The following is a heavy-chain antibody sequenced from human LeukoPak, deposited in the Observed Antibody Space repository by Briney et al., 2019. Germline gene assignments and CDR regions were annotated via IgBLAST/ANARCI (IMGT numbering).Heavy chain of an antibody. CDR3: ARLYDSSGYESSFRY. Sequence: GASVKVSCKASGYTFTSYGISWVRQAPGQGREWMGWISAYNGNTNYAQKLQGRVTINTDTSTSTDYMELRSLRSDDTAVYYCARLYDSSGYESSFRYWGQGTLVTVSS. V-gene: IGHV1-18*01. CDR2: ISAYNGNT. CDR1: GYTFTSYG. J-gene: IGHJ4*02. D-gene: IGHD3-22*01.